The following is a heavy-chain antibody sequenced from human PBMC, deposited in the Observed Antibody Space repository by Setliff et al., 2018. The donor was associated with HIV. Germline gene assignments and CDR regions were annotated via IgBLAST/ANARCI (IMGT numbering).Heavy chain of an antibody. CDR1: GYKFINYW. CDR3: TSAVHGNYYFDD. D-gene: IGHD1-7*01. CDR2: IHVANSDT. Sequence: PGEYLKISCKGSGYKFINYWIGWVRQMPGTGLEWMGIIHVANSDTKYSPSFQGQVTISADKSLDTAYLQWSSLQTSDSAMYYCTSAVHGNYYFDDWGQGTLVTVSS. V-gene: IGHV5-51*01. J-gene: IGHJ4*02.